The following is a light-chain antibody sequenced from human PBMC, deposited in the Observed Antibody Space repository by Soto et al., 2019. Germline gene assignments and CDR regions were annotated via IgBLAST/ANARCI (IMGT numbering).Light chain of an antibody. CDR2: AAS. Sequence: DIQMTQSPSSLSASVGDRVTITCRASQGISNYLAWYQQKPGKVPKLLIYAASTLQSGVPSRFSGSGSGTDFTLTISSLQPEDVATYYCQEYNSAPPWLTFGGGTKVEIK. V-gene: IGKV1-27*01. CDR1: QGISNY. J-gene: IGKJ4*01. CDR3: QEYNSAPPWLT.